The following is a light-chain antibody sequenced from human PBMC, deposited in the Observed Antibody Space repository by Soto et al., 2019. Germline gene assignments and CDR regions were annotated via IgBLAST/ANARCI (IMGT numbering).Light chain of an antibody. CDR3: QQRSNWPPIT. CDR1: QSVSSSY. Sequence: ETLMTQSPATLSVSPGERATLSCRASQSVSSSYLAWYQQKPGQAPRLLIYDASNRAAGIPARFSGSGSGTDFTLTISSLEPEDFAVYYCQQRSNWPPITFGQGTRLEIK. V-gene: IGKV3D-20*02. CDR2: DAS. J-gene: IGKJ5*01.